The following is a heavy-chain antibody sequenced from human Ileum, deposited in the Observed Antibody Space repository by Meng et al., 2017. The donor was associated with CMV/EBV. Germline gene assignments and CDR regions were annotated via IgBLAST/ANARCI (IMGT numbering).Heavy chain of an antibody. CDR2: TYYRSKWYN. Sequence: CARSGDSVSSNSAAWNWIRQYPSRGLEGLGRTYYRSKWYNDYAVSVKSRITINPDTSKNQFSLQLNSVTPEDTAVYYCARRGDGSFDYWGQGTLVTVSS. CDR3: ARRGDGSFDY. D-gene: IGHD2-15*01. CDR1: GDSVSSNSAA. V-gene: IGHV6-1*01. J-gene: IGHJ4*02.